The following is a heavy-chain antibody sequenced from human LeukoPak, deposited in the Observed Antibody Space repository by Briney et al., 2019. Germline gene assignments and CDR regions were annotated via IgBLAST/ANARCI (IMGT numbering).Heavy chain of an antibody. J-gene: IGHJ3*02. CDR2: INPSGGST. CDR3: ARARRIVVVPAATQRDAFDI. Sequence: ASVKVSCKASGYTFTSYYMHWVRQAPGQGLEWMGIINPSGGSTSYAQKFQGRVTMTRDTSTSTVYMELSSLRSEDTAVYYCARARRIVVVPAATQRDAFDIWGQGTMVTVSS. V-gene: IGHV1-46*01. D-gene: IGHD2-2*01. CDR1: GYTFTSYY.